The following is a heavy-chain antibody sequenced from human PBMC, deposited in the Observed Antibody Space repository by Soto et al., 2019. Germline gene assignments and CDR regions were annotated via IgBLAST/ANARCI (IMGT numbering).Heavy chain of an antibody. CDR2: IYYSGTT. Sequence: RSLTCTVSGGSISSSSYYWGWIRHPPGKGLVWIGSIYYSGTTYYNPSLKSRVTISVDTSKNQFSLKLSSVTAADTAVYYCARHRGYYDILTGYYTELNFDYWGQGTLVTVSS. V-gene: IGHV4-39*01. D-gene: IGHD3-9*01. J-gene: IGHJ4*02. CDR1: GGSISSSSYY. CDR3: ARHRGYYDILTGYYTELNFDY.